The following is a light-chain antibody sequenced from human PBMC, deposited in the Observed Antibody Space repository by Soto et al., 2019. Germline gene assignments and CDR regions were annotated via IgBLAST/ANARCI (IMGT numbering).Light chain of an antibody. CDR2: GAS. CDR3: QQYGSSGT. J-gene: IGKJ1*01. Sequence: EIVLTQSPATLSLSPGERATLSCRASQSVSSNLAWYQQKPGQAPRLLIYGASNRATGIQDRFSGSGSVTEFTLTIRRLEPEDFAVYYCQQYGSSGTCGQGTKVDIK. V-gene: IGKV3-20*01. CDR1: QSVSSN.